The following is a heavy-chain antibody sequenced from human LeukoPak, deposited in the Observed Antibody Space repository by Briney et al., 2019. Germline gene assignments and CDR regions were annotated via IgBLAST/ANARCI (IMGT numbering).Heavy chain of an antibody. CDR2: IYTSGST. CDR1: GGSFGGKY. Sequence: PSETLSLTCSVSGGSFGGKYWSCIRQPPGKGLEWIGYIYTSGSTNFNPSLRSRVAMSIDTSKHQFSLKVPSVTAADTAVYYCANYIRNVPCYMDVWGKGTTVIVSS. CDR3: ANYIRNVPCYMDV. J-gene: IGHJ6*03. D-gene: IGHD1-1*01. V-gene: IGHV4-4*09.